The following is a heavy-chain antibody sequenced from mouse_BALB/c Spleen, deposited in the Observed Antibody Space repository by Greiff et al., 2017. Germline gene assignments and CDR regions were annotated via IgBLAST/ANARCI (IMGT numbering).Heavy chain of an antibody. CDR3: ARSRVTTATYYYAMDY. CDR2: ISSGSSTI. V-gene: IGHV5-17*02. Sequence: EVQLVESGGGLVQPGGSRKLSCAASGFTFSSFGMHWVRQAPEKGLEWVAYISSGSSTIYYADTVKGRFTISRDNPKNTLFLQMTSLRSEDTAMYYCARSRVTTATYYYAMDYWGQGTSVTVSS. J-gene: IGHJ4*01. CDR1: GFTFSSFG. D-gene: IGHD1-2*01.